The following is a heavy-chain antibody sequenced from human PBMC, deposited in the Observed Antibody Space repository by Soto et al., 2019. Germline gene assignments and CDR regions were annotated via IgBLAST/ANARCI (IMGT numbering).Heavy chain of an antibody. D-gene: IGHD3-22*01. CDR3: ATDRYYDSSGYYQLDYYYYYGMDV. V-gene: IGHV1-24*01. CDR1: GYTLTELS. CDR2: FDPEDGET. J-gene: IGHJ6*02. Sequence: ASVKVSCKVSGYTLTELSMHWVRQAPGKGLEWMGGFDPEDGETIYAQKFQGRVTMTEDTSTDTAYMELSSLRSEDTAVYYCATDRYYDSSGYYQLDYYYYYGMDVWGQGTTVTVSS.